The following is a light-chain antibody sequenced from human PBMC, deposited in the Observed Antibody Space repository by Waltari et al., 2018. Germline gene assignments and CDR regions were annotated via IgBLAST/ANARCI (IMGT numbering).Light chain of an antibody. Sequence: DIQMTQSPDSMHASVGDKVTITCRASQTIMSYLNWYQQKPGQAPKLLIYAASYLQSGVPSRFSGSVSGADFTLTIDSLQPEDFATYYCHQTYSATNTFGQGTRLDIK. CDR1: QTIMSY. V-gene: IGKV1-39*01. CDR2: AAS. CDR3: HQTYSATNT. J-gene: IGKJ2*01.